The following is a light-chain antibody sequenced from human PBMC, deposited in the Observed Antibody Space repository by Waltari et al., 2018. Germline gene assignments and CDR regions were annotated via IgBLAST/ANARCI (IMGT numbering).Light chain of an antibody. CDR1: QGLLHSNGFNS. J-gene: IGKJ1*01. V-gene: IGKV2-28*01. CDR3: MQSLRALWT. CDR2: LGS. Sequence: DIVVTQSPLSLPVTPGEPASISCRSSQGLLHSNGFNSLDWYLQKPGQSPQLLIYLGSNRASGVPDRFSGSGSGTDFTLKISRVEAEDVGVYYCMQSLRALWTFGQGTKVEIK.